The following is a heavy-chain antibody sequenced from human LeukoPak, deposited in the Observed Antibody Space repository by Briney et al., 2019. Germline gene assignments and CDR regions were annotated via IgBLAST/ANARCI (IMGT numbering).Heavy chain of an antibody. CDR2: ISSSSSTI. D-gene: IGHD6-19*01. V-gene: IGHV3-48*01. CDR3: TRRVAANNPFDY. CDR1: GFTFSSYS. Sequence: GGSLRRSCAASGFTFSSYSMNWVRQAPGKGLEGVSYISSSSSTIYYADSVKGRFTISRANSKTNMDLQRNSLVAADTAVYYCTRRVAANNPFDYWGQGTLVTVSS. J-gene: IGHJ4*02.